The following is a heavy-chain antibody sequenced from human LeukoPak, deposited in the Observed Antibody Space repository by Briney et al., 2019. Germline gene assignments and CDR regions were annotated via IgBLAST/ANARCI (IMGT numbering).Heavy chain of an antibody. CDR2: IYGSDGRT. D-gene: IGHD4/OR15-4a*01. CDR3: VKSASSYGANWFDP. Sequence: GGSLRLSCAASGFIFSSYIMNWVRQAPGKGLEWVSCIYGSDGRTYYADSVKGRFTISRDNSKNSLSLHMSSLRAEDTAVYYCVKSASSYGANWFDPWGQGTLVTVSS. CDR1: GFIFSSYI. V-gene: IGHV3-NL1*01. J-gene: IGHJ5*02.